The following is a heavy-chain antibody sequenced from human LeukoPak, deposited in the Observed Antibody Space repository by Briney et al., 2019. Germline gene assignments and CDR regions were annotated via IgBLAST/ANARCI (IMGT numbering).Heavy chain of an antibody. CDR1: GYTFTGYY. J-gene: IGHJ4*02. CDR2: INPNSGGT. D-gene: IGHD1-26*01. Sequence: ASVKVSCKASGYTFTGYYMHWVRQAPGQGLEWMGWINPNSGGTNYAQKFQGRVTMARDTSINTAYMELSRLRSDDTALYYCTRAPSGTYSSDSWGQGALVTVSS. CDR3: TRAPSGTYSSDS. V-gene: IGHV1-2*02.